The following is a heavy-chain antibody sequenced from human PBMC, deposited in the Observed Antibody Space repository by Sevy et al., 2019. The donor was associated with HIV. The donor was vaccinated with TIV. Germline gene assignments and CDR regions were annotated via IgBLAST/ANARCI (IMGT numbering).Heavy chain of an antibody. CDR3: ATTKDYYDSSGYPFDY. V-gene: IGHV1-18*01. J-gene: IGHJ4*02. Sequence: ASVKVSCKASGYNFMSYGISWVRQAPGQGLEWMGWFGAYNGNTKIAEKLQGRVTMTTDTSTSTAYMELRSLRSDDTAVYYCATTKDYYDSSGYPFDYWGQGTLVTVSS. D-gene: IGHD3-22*01. CDR1: GYNFMSYG. CDR2: FGAYNGNT.